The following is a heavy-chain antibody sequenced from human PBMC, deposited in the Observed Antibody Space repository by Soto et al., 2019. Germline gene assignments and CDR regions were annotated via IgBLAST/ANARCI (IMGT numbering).Heavy chain of an antibody. Sequence: QVQLVQSGAEVKKPGASVKVSCKASGYSFSTYCFSWVRQAPGQGLEWMGWIGAHNGNTNYAQKFQGRVTMTTDTPTTTVNMELGSLTSDDAAVYYCARAAGAALDYWGQGTLVTVSS. CDR2: IGAHNGNT. V-gene: IGHV1-18*04. CDR3: ARAAGAALDY. D-gene: IGHD6-13*01. CDR1: GYSFSTYC. J-gene: IGHJ4*02.